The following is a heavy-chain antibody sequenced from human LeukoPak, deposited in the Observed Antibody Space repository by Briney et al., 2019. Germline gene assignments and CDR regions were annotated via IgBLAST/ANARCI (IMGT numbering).Heavy chain of an antibody. J-gene: IGHJ6*03. D-gene: IGHD4-17*01. CDR3: ARGPTTVTSYYYYYMDV. CDR2: IYYSGST. CDR1: GGSISSYY. Sequence: SETLSLTCTVSGGSISSYYWSWIRQPPGKGLEWIGYIYYSGSTNYNPSLKSRVTISVDTSKNQFSLKLSSVTAADTAVYYCARGPTTVTSYYYYYMDVWGKGATVTVSS. V-gene: IGHV4-59*01.